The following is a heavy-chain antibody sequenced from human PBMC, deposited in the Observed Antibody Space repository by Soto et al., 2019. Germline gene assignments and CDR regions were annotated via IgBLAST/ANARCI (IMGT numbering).Heavy chain of an antibody. Sequence: QITLKESGPPLVKPTQTLTLTCTFSGFSLTTRGVGVGWIRQPPGKALECLAPIYWDDDKRYSPSLQSRLSITKDTSKNQVVLTMTNVDPVDTATYYCAHIPNYYQYDWFDPWGQGTLVSVSS. CDR1: GFSLTTRGVG. J-gene: IGHJ5*02. V-gene: IGHV2-5*02. CDR2: IYWDDDK. D-gene: IGHD3-16*01. CDR3: AHIPNYYQYDWFDP.